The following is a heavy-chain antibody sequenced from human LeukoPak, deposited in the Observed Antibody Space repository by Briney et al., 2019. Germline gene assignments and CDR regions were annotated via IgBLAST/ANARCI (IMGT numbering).Heavy chain of an antibody. CDR1: GGSISSYY. J-gene: IGHJ5*02. CDR3: ARATVRGVVP. V-gene: IGHV4-59*01. CDR2: IYYSGST. Sequence: SETLSLTCTVSGGSISSYYWSWIRQPPGKGLEWIGYIYYSGSTNYNPSLKSRATISVDTSKNQFSLKLSSVTAADTAVYYCARATVRGVVPWGQGTLVTVSS. D-gene: IGHD3-10*01.